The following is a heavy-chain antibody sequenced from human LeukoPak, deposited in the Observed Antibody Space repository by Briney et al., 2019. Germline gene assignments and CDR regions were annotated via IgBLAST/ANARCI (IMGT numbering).Heavy chain of an antibody. D-gene: IGHD5-18*01. V-gene: IGHV4-31*03. Sequence: SETLSLTCTVSGGSISSGGYYWSWIRQHPGKGLEWIGYIYYSGSTYYNPSLKSRVTISVDTSKNQFSLRLSSVTAADTAVYYCARGHIQLWLPHLDYWGQETLVTVSS. J-gene: IGHJ4*02. CDR3: ARGHIQLWLPHLDY. CDR2: IYYSGST. CDR1: GGSISSGGYY.